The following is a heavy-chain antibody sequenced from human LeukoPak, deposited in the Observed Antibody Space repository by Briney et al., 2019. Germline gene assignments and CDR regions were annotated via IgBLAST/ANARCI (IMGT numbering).Heavy chain of an antibody. CDR3: ARDLGDRSSWYYKDYYYMDV. Sequence: ALSLPFRGPGVSIHRGSYHWRWIRQPAGKGLEWSGRIYTSGSTNYNPSLKTRHPISGDTSENHLSMKLSSVSAGDTAVYCCARDLGDRSSWYYKDYYYMDVWGKGTTVTVSS. D-gene: IGHD6-13*01. V-gene: IGHV4-61*02. CDR1: GVSIHRGSYH. CDR2: IYTSGST. J-gene: IGHJ6*03.